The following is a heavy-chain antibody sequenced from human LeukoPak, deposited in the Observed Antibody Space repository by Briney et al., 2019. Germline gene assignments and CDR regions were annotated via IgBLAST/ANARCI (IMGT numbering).Heavy chain of an antibody. Sequence: PGGSLRLSCAASGFTLSSYWMHWVRQAPGKGLVWVSRINTDGSSTSYADSVKGRFTISRDNAKNTLYLQMNSLRAEDTAVYYCAKGYHDSGGSWTPSDFWGQGTLVTVSS. D-gene: IGHD3-22*01. CDR2: INTDGSST. V-gene: IGHV3-74*01. CDR1: GFTLSSYW. CDR3: AKGYHDSGGSWTPSDF. J-gene: IGHJ4*02.